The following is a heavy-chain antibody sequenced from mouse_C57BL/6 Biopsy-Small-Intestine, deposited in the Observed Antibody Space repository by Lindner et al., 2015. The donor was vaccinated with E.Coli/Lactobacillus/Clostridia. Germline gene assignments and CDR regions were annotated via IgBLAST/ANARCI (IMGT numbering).Heavy chain of an antibody. J-gene: IGHJ2*01. Sequence: VQLQESGAELMKPGASVKLSCKATGYTFTGYWIEWIKQRPGHGLEWIGEILPGSDSTNYNEKFKGKATFTADTSSNTAYMQLTSLKTEDSAIYYCARGGNYLDYWGQGTTLTVSS. V-gene: IGHV1-9*01. CDR3: ARGGNYLDY. CDR1: GYTFTGYW. CDR2: ILPGSDST.